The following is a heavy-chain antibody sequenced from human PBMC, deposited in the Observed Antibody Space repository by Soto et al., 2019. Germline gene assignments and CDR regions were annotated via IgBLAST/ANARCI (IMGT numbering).Heavy chain of an antibody. D-gene: IGHD3-22*01. J-gene: IGHJ4*02. V-gene: IGHV1-69*13. CDR1: GGTFSSYA. Sequence: ASVKVSCKASGGTFSSYAISWVRQAPGQGLEWMGGIIPIFGTANYAQKFQGRVTITADESTSTAYMELSSLRSEDTAVYYCAISYYYDSSGYYPFCDYWGQGTLVTVPQ. CDR2: IIPIFGTA. CDR3: AISYYYDSSGYYPFCDY.